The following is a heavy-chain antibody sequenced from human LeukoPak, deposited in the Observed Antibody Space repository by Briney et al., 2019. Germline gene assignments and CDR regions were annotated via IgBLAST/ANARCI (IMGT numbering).Heavy chain of an antibody. D-gene: IGHD3-9*01. V-gene: IGHV3-30*02. CDR2: IRLDGSNE. CDR3: TRGYDSRY. J-gene: IGHJ4*02. CDR1: GFPFTTYA. Sequence: GGSLRLSCAASGFPFTTYAMNWVRQAPGKELEGVAFIRLDGSNEQYADSVKGRFIISRDNSKNTLYMQMHSLTSDDTAVYYCTRGYDSRYWGQGTLVTVSS.